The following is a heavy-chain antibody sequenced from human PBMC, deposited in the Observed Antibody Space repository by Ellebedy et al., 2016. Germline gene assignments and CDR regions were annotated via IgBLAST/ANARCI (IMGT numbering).Heavy chain of an antibody. CDR3: ARDRGYQRQDYVMDV. CDR1: GFTSSDYY. CDR2: ISPTSSYT. D-gene: IGHD5-12*01. J-gene: IGHJ6*02. Sequence: GESLKISCAASGFTSSDYYMYWIRQAPGKGLEWVSYISPTSSYTNYADPVKGRLTISRDNAKNSLYLQMNSLRAEDTAVYYCARDRGYQRQDYVMDVWGQGTTVTVSS. V-gene: IGHV3-11*06.